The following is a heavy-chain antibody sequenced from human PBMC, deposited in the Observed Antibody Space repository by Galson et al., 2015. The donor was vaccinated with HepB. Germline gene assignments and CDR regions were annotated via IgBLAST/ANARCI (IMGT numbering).Heavy chain of an antibody. Sequence: CAISGDSVSSNSAAWNWIRQSPSRGLEWLGRTYYRSKWYNDYAVSVKSRITINPDTSKNQFSLQLNSVTPEDTAVYYCARGFLDFGYWYFDLWGRGTLVTVSS. D-gene: IGHD3-3*01. V-gene: IGHV6-1*01. CDR3: ARGFLDFGYWYFDL. J-gene: IGHJ2*01. CDR2: TYYRSKWYN. CDR1: GDSVSSNSAA.